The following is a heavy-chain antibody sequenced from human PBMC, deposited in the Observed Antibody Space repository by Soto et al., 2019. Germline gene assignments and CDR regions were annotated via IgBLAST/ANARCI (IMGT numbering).Heavy chain of an antibody. CDR3: AREHGYSSASHYYFYGMDV. CDR1: GFTFISYW. CDR2: IKQGGSEK. V-gene: IGHV3-7*03. Sequence: RGSLRLSCAASGFTFISYWMNFFRHSPFKWLEWVVNIKQGGSEKYYVDSVKGRFTISRDNAKNSLFLQMNSLRAEDTAVYYCAREHGYSSASHYYFYGMDVWGQGTTVTVSS. J-gene: IGHJ6*02. D-gene: IGHD6-25*01.